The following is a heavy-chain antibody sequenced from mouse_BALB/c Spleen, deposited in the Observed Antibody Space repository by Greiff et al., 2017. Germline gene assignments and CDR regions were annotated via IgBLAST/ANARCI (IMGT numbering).Heavy chain of an antibody. J-gene: IGHJ3*01. Sequence: EVKLVESGGGLVKPGGSLKLSCAASGFPFSSYAMSWVRQSPEKRLEWVAEISSGGSYTYYPDTVTGRFTISRDNAKNTLYLEMSSLRSEDTAMYYCARDSYGNYEFAYWGQGTLVTVSA. D-gene: IGHD2-1*01. CDR2: ISSGGSYT. CDR1: GFPFSSYA. V-gene: IGHV5-9-4*01. CDR3: ARDSYGNYEFAY.